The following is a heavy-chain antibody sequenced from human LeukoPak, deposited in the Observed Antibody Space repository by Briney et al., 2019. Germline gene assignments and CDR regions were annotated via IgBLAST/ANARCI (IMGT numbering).Heavy chain of an antibody. V-gene: IGHV3-30-3*01. CDR3: AKDTMVRGAFQDGMDV. Sequence: PGGSLRLSCAASGFTFSSYAMHWVRQAPGKGLEWVAVISYDGSNKYYADSVKGRFTISRDNAKNSLYLQMNSLRAEDTALYYCAKDTMVRGAFQDGMDVWGQGTTVTVSS. CDR1: GFTFSSYA. D-gene: IGHD3-10*01. CDR2: ISYDGSNK. J-gene: IGHJ6*02.